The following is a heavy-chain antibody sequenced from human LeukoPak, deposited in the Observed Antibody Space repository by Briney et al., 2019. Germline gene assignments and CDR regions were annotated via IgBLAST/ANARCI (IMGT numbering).Heavy chain of an antibody. CDR2: IASSGLNT. CDR3: ARDIELST. Sequence: GGSLRLSCAASGFMFRDAAMTWVRQAPGKGLEWVSLIASSGLNTYYADSVRGRFTISRDNSKSTLSLQMNSLRVEDTAIYYCARDIELSTWGLGTLVTVSS. D-gene: IGHD5-12*01. CDR1: GFMFRDAA. J-gene: IGHJ3*01. V-gene: IGHV3-23*01.